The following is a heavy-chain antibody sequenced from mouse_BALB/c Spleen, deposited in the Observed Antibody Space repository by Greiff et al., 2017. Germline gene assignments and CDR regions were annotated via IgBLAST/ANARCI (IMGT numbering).Heavy chain of an antibody. Sequence: EVQLQESGTVLARPGASVKMSCKASGYTFTSYWMHWVKQRPGQGLEWIGAIYPGNSDTSYNQKFKGKAKLTAVTSTSTAYMELSSLTNEDSAVYYCTRDGYYGIYYAMDYWGQGTSVTVSS. CDR3: TRDGYYGIYYAMDY. D-gene: IGHD2-3*01. CDR1: GYTFTSYW. CDR2: IYPGNSDT. V-gene: IGHV1-5*01. J-gene: IGHJ4*01.